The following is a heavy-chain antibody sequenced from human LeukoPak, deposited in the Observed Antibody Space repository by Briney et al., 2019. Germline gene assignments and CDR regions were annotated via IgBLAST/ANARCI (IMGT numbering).Heavy chain of an antibody. V-gene: IGHV4-59*08. CDR3: ARHTEMATPQYYFDY. CDR1: GGSISSYY. J-gene: IGHJ4*02. CDR2: IYYSGST. D-gene: IGHD5-24*01. Sequence: SETLSLTCTVSGGSISSYYWSWIRQPPGKGLEWIGYIYYSGSTNYNPSLKSRVTISVDTSKNQFSLKLSSVTAADTAVYYCARHTEMATPQYYFDYWGQGTLVTVSS.